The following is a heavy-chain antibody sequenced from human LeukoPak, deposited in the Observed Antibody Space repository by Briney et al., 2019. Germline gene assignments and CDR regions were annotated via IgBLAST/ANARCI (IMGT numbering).Heavy chain of an antibody. CDR1: GFTFSSYW. CDR3: AGGYSSSWFGM. Sequence: PGGSLRLSCAASGFTFSSYWMSWVRQAPGKGLEWVANIKQDGSEKYYVDSVKGRFTISRDNAKNSLYLQMNSLRAEDTAVYYCAGGYSSSWFGMWGQGTMVTVSS. V-gene: IGHV3-7*04. D-gene: IGHD6-13*01. CDR2: IKQDGSEK. J-gene: IGHJ3*02.